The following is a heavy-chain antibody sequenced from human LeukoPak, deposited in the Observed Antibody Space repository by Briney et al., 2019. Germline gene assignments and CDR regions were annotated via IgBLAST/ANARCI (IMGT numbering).Heavy chain of an antibody. V-gene: IGHV4-34*01. J-gene: IGHJ4*02. Sequence: PSETLSLTCAVYGGSFSGYYWSWVRQPPGKGLEWIGGINHSGSTNYDPSLKSRVTISVDTSKNQFSLKLSSVTAADTAVYYCASVVAVAGNDYFDYWGQGTLVTVSS. CDR3: ASVVAVAGNDYFDY. CDR1: GGSFSGYY. D-gene: IGHD6-19*01. CDR2: INHSGST.